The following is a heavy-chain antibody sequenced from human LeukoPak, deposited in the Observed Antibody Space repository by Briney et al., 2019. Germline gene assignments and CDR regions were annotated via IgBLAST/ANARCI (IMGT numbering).Heavy chain of an antibody. CDR2: IKQDGSEK. CDR1: GFTFSSYW. V-gene: IGHV3-7*01. J-gene: IGHJ4*02. Sequence: GGSLRLSCAASGFTFSSYWMSWVRQAPGKGLEWVANIKQDGSEKYYVDSVKGRFTISRDSAKNSLYLQMNSLRAEDTAVYYCAREGWDDSSGYLDYWGQGTLFTVSS. CDR3: AREGWDDSSGYLDY. D-gene: IGHD3-22*01.